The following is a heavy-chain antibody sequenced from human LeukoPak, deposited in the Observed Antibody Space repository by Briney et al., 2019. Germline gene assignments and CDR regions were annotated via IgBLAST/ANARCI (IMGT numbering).Heavy chain of an antibody. Sequence: GESLKISCKGSGYSFTNYWIAWVRQMPGKGLEWMGIIYPGDSDARYSPSFQGQVTISADKSISTAYLLWSTLKASDTAMYYCARSTYSASKSALDIWGQGTMVTVSS. D-gene: IGHD1-26*01. CDR1: GYSFTNYW. V-gene: IGHV5-51*01. J-gene: IGHJ3*02. CDR2: IYPGDSDA. CDR3: ARSTYSASKSALDI.